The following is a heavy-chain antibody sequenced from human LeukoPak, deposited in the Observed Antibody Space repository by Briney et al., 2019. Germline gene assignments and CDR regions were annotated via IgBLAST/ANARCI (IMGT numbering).Heavy chain of an antibody. CDR3: ARDLGDCGGDCFDWFDP. Sequence: SETLSLTCTVSGGSISSYYWSWIRQPAGKGLEWIGRIYTSGSTNYNPSLKSRVTMSVDTSKNQFSLKLSSVTAADTAVYYCARDLGDCGGDCFDWFDPWGQGTLVTVSS. V-gene: IGHV4-4*07. D-gene: IGHD2-21*02. J-gene: IGHJ5*02. CDR2: IYTSGST. CDR1: GGSISSYY.